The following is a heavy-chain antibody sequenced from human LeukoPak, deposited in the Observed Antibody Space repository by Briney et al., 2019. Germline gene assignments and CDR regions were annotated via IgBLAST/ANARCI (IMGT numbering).Heavy chain of an antibody. V-gene: IGHV1-69*01. CDR1: GGTFSSYA. CDR2: IIPIFGTA. D-gene: IGHD5-24*01. CDR3: ARSGEMATAHWFFDL. Sequence: SVKVSCKASGGTFSSYAISWVRQAPGQGLEWMGGIIPIFGTANYAQNFQGRVAITADESTTTAYLELSGLRSEDTAVYYCARSGEMATAHWFFDLWGRGTLVTVSS. J-gene: IGHJ2*01.